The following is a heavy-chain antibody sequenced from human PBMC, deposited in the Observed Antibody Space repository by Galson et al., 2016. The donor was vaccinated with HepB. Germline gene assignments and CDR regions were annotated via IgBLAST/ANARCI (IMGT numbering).Heavy chain of an antibody. CDR3: ARESGASWYLIDY. CDR1: GFTLTASA. J-gene: IGHJ4*02. Sequence: SLRLSCAVSGFTLTASAMNWVRQAPGKGLERIAYIGATNGAIFYADSVKGRFTISKDNAKDSLFLQMNNLGDDDTAVYYCARESGASWYLIDYWGQGTLVTVSS. D-gene: IGHD6-13*01. CDR2: IGATNGAI. V-gene: IGHV3-48*02.